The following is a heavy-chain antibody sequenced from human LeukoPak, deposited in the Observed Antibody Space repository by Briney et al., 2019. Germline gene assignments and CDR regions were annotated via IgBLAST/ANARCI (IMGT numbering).Heavy chain of an antibody. Sequence: GGSLRLSCEASGFTFSNYWMSWVRQAPGKGLEWVANIKEDGSHKNYADSVKGRFIISRDNAKNTLYLQMNSLRAEDTAVYYCARDSREYSSGWYGDYWGQGTLVTVSS. CDR1: GFTFSNYW. D-gene: IGHD6-19*01. CDR3: ARDSREYSSGWYGDY. CDR2: IKEDGSHK. J-gene: IGHJ4*02. V-gene: IGHV3-7*01.